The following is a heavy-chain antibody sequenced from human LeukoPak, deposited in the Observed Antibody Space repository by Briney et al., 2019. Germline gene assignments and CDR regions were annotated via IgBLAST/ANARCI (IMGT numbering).Heavy chain of an antibody. CDR1: GFTLSSYW. J-gene: IGHJ4*02. CDR3: AREPIVVVIQGGPQGGYFDY. CDR2: IKQDGSEK. V-gene: IGHV3-7*01. Sequence: PGGSLRLSCAASGFTLSSYWMSWVHQAPGKGLEWVANIKQDGSEKYYVDSVKGRFTISRDNAKNSLYLQMNSLRAEDTAVYYCAREPIVVVIQGGPQGGYFDYWGQGTLVTVSS. D-gene: IGHD3-22*01.